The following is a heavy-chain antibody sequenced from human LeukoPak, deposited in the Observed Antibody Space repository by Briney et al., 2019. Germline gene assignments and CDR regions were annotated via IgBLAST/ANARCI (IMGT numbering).Heavy chain of an antibody. CDR1: GDSISSYY. CDR2: IHYSGTT. J-gene: IGHJ3*02. V-gene: IGHV4-59*08. D-gene: IGHD6-13*01. CDR3: VKAAPGPHDAFDI. Sequence: PSETLSLTCTVSGDSISSYYWSWIRQPPGKGLEWIANIHYSGTTNYNPSLKSRVTISIDMSKNQFSLRLSSVTATDTAVYYCVKAAPGPHDAFDIWGQGTMVTVSS.